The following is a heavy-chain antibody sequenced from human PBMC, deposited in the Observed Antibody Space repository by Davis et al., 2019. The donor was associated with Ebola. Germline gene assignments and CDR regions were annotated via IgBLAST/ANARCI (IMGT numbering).Heavy chain of an antibody. CDR1: GFTFSGSA. Sequence: GGSLRLSCAASGFTFSGSAMHWVRQASGKGLEWVGRIRSKANSYATAYAASVKGRFTISRDDSKNTAYLQMNSLKTEDPAVYYCSVSNSVDYWGQGTLVTASS. D-gene: IGHD4-23*01. CDR3: SVSNSVDY. J-gene: IGHJ4*02. CDR2: IRSKANSYAT. V-gene: IGHV3-73*01.